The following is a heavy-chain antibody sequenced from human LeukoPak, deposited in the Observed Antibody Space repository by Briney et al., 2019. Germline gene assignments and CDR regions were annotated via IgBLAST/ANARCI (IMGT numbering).Heavy chain of an antibody. Sequence: GGSLRLSCAASGFTVSSNYMSWVRQAPGKGLEWVSGLYSGGGTYYADSVKGRFDISRDNSKNTLYLQMNSLRVEDTAVYYCAKEGDVWSAFYFHYWGHGALVTVSS. J-gene: IGHJ4*01. CDR2: LYSGGGT. D-gene: IGHD3-3*01. CDR3: AKEGDVWSAFYFHY. CDR1: GFTVSSNY. V-gene: IGHV3-66*01.